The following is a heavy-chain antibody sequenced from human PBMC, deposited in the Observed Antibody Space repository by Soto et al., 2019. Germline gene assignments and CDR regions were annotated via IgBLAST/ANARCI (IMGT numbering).Heavy chain of an antibody. D-gene: IGHD2-15*01. Sequence: GGSLRLSCAASGFTFSSYAMSWVRQTPGKGLEWVSTISGSGDSTYYADSVRGRFTISRDNSKNTLYLQMNSLRAEDTAVYYCAKETLGYCSSGSCRIDYWGQGTLVTVSS. CDR1: GFTFSSYA. J-gene: IGHJ4*02. V-gene: IGHV3-23*01. CDR3: AKETLGYCSSGSCRIDY. CDR2: ISGSGDST.